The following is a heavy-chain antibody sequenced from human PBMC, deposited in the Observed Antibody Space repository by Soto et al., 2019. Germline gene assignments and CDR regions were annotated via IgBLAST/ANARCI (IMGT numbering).Heavy chain of an antibody. V-gene: IGHV4-31*03. CDR3: ARDQGAAAGTFGHFDY. CDR1: GGSISSGGYY. D-gene: IGHD6-13*01. Sequence: SETLSLTCTVSGGSISSGGYYWSWIRQHPGKGLEWIGYIYYSGSTYYNPSLKSRVTISVDTSKNQFSLKLSSVTAADTFVYFCARDQGAAAGTFGHFDYWGQGTLVTVSS. CDR2: IYYSGST. J-gene: IGHJ4*02.